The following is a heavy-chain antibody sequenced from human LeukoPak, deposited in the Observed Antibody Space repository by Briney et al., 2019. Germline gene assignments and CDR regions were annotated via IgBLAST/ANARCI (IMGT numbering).Heavy chain of an antibody. CDR3: ARGQGYGRGPSLGY. Sequence: ASVKVSCKASGGTFSSYAISWVRQAPGQGLEWMGGIIPIFGTANYAQKFQGRVTITADESTSTAYMELSSLRSEDTAVYYCARGQGYGRGPSLGYWGQGTLVTVSS. V-gene: IGHV1-69*13. D-gene: IGHD2-15*01. J-gene: IGHJ4*02. CDR1: GGTFSSYA. CDR2: IIPIFGTA.